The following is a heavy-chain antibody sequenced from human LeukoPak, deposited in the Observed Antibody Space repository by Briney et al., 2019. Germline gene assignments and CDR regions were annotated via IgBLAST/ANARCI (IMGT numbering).Heavy chain of an antibody. D-gene: IGHD1-26*01. Sequence: SETLSLTCAVYGGSFSGYYWSWIRQPPGKGLEWIGEINHSGSTNYNPSLKSRVTISVDTSKNQFSLKLSSVTAADTAVYYCARDSVGAAYFDYWGQGTLVTVSS. J-gene: IGHJ4*02. CDR2: INHSGST. CDR1: GGSFSGYY. CDR3: ARDSVGAAYFDY. V-gene: IGHV4-34*01.